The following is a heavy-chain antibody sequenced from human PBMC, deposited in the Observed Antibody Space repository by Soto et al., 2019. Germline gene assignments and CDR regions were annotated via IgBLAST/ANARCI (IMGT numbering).Heavy chain of an antibody. V-gene: IGHV5-10-1*01. CDR3: ARQGKWLVDYNWFDP. Sequence: GESLKISCKGSGYSFTSYWISWVRQMPGKGLEWMGRIDPSDSYTNYSPSFQGHVTISADKSISTAYLQWSSLKASDTAMYYCARQGKWLVDYNWFDPWGQGTLVTVS. CDR2: IDPSDSYT. D-gene: IGHD6-19*01. J-gene: IGHJ5*02. CDR1: GYSFTSYW.